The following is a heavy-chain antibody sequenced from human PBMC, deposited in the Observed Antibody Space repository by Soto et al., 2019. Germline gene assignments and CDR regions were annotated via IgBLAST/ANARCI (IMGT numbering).Heavy chain of an antibody. CDR3: AKPSYSAYYYYYMDV. CDR1: GFTFSSYA. CDR2: ISGSGGST. J-gene: IGHJ6*03. Sequence: GGSLRLSCAASGFTFSSYAMSWVRQAPGKGLEWVSAISGSGGSTSYADSVKGRFTVSRDNSKNTLYLEMNSLRAEATALYYCAKPSYSAYYYYYMDVWGKGTTVTVSS. D-gene: IGHD2-15*01. V-gene: IGHV3-23*01.